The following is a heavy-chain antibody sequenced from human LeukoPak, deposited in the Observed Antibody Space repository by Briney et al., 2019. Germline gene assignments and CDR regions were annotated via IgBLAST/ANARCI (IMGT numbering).Heavy chain of an antibody. Sequence: GGSLRLSCAASGIPFSGYAIHWVRQAPGKGLEWVAVISHDGTNKYYADSVKGRFTISRDNSKNPLYLQMNSLRTEDTAVYYGARPRGPLLHSSGYFDYWGQGTLVTVSS. V-gene: IGHV3-30-3*01. CDR2: ISHDGTNK. D-gene: IGHD3-22*01. CDR3: ARPRGPLLHSSGYFDY. J-gene: IGHJ4*02. CDR1: GIPFSGYA.